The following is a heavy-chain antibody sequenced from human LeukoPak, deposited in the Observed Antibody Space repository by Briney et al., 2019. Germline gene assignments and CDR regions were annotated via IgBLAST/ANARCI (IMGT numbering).Heavy chain of an antibody. J-gene: IGHJ6*02. CDR2: IYSGGST. Sequence: PGGSLRLSCAASGFTVSSNYMSWVRQAPGKGLEWVSVIYSGGSTYYADSVKGRFTISRDNSKNTLYLQMNSLRAEDTAVYYCARSYRWNASYYGMDVWGQGTTVTVSS. V-gene: IGHV3-66*01. CDR3: ARSYRWNASYYGMDV. D-gene: IGHD1-1*01. CDR1: GFTVSSNY.